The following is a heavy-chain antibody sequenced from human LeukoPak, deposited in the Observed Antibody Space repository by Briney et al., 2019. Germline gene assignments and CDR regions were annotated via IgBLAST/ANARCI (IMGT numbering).Heavy chain of an antibody. Sequence: PAETLSLTCTVSGGSISSYYWSWIRQPPGKGLEWIGYIYYSGSTNYNPSLKSRVTISVDTSKNQFSLKLSSVTAADTAVYYCASDIGGGWPFFDYWGQGTLVTVSS. CDR1: GGSISSYY. D-gene: IGHD6-19*01. V-gene: IGHV4-59*01. CDR2: IYYSGST. J-gene: IGHJ4*02. CDR3: ASDIGGGWPFFDY.